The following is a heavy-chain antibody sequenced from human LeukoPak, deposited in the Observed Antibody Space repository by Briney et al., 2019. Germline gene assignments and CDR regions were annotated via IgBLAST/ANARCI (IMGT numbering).Heavy chain of an antibody. J-gene: IGHJ5*02. D-gene: IGHD2-15*01. CDR3: ARGGMALRDFVVVVAATFNWFDP. CDR1: GGSFSGYY. CDR2: INHSGST. Sequence: SETLSLTCAVYGGSFSGYYWSWIRQPPGKGLEWIGEINHSGSTNYNPSLKSRVTISVDTSKNQFSLKLSSVTAADTAVYYCARGGMALRDFVVVVAATFNWFDPWGQGTLVTVSS. V-gene: IGHV4-34*01.